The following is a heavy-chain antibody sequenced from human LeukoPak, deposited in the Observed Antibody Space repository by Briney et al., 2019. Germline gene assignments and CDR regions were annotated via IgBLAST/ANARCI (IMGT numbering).Heavy chain of an antibody. CDR1: GGSFSGYY. CDR2: INHSGST. CDR3: ARGVRGIAARRNNWFDP. Sequence: KPSETLSLTCAVYGGSFSGYYWSWIRPPPGKGLEWIGEINHSGSTNYNPSLKSQVTISVDTSKNQFSLKLSSVTAADTAVYYCARGVRGIAARRNNWFDPLGQGTLVTVSS. D-gene: IGHD6-6*01. J-gene: IGHJ5*02. V-gene: IGHV4-34*01.